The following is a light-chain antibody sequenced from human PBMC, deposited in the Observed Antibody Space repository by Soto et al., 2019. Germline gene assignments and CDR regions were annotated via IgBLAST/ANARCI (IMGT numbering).Light chain of an antibody. CDR2: AVS. CDR3: QQYNNWPPTWT. Sequence: EILMTQSPATLSVSPGERATLSCRASQSITNNLAWYQQKPGQAPRLLIYAVSSRPTGIPARFSGSGSGTEFTLTNNSLQSEDFAVYYCQQYNNWPPTWTFGQGTKVDIK. J-gene: IGKJ1*01. CDR1: QSITNN. V-gene: IGKV3-15*01.